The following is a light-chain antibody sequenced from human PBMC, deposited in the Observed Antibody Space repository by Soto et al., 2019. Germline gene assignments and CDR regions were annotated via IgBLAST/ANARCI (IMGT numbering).Light chain of an antibody. Sequence: EIVLTQSPATLSLSPGERATLSCRASQSVSNFLAWYQQKPGHVPRLLLYDTVKMATGIPARFSGGGSGTYFTLSISSLEPEDFAFDFWQQRHSWPYTFGRGTNLQIK. CDR1: QSVSNF. CDR2: DTV. J-gene: IGKJ2*01. V-gene: IGKV3-11*01. CDR3: QQRHSWPYT.